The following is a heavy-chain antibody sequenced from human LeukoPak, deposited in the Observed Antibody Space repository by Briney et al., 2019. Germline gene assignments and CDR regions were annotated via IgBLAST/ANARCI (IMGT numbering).Heavy chain of an antibody. D-gene: IGHD2-2*01. CDR2: IYYSGST. Sequence: SQTLSLTCTVAGGSVSNGGYYWSWIRQHPGKGLEWIGYIYYSGSTYYNPSLKSRVTISVDTSKNQFSLKLSSVTAADTAVYYCARDCSRTSCLDYWGQGTLVTVSS. CDR3: ARDCSRTSCLDY. V-gene: IGHV4-31*03. CDR1: GGSVSNGGYY. J-gene: IGHJ4*02.